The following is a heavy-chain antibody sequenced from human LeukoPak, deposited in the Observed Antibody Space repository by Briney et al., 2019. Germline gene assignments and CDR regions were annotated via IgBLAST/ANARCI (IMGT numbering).Heavy chain of an antibody. J-gene: IGHJ4*02. V-gene: IGHV3-21*04. CDR1: GFTFSLYG. CDR3: ARDRYYDSGSYYN. Sequence: PGGSLRLSCAASGFTFSLYGMSWVRQAPGKGLEWVSSISSSSSYIYYADSVKGRFTISRDNAKNSLYLQMNSLRAEDTAVYYCARDRYYDSGSYYNWGQGTLVTVSS. CDR2: ISSSSSYI. D-gene: IGHD3-10*01.